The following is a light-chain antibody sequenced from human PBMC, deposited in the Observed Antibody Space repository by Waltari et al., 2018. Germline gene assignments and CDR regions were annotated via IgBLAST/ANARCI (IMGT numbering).Light chain of an antibody. J-gene: IGKJ4*01. CDR2: DAS. CDR1: QDISNY. CDR3: QQYETDPT. V-gene: IGKV1-33*01. Sequence: DIRMTQSPSSLSASIGDRVTITCRASQDISNYCHWYHVKPGKAPKLLIYDASYLETGVPSRFSGSRSGTDFSFSISSLQPEDVGTYYCQQYETDPTFGGGTTVDIK.